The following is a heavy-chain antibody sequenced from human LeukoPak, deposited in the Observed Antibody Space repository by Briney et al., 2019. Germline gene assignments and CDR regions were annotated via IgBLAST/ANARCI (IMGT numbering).Heavy chain of an antibody. CDR3: ATVTRDCSRASCYNY. CDR1: GYTFTSYE. D-gene: IGHD2-2*02. CDR2: MNANSGQT. J-gene: IGHJ4*02. V-gene: IGHV1-8*01. Sequence: ASVKVSCKDSGYTFTSYEINWVGQATGHRREGIGGMNANSGQTGYAQKFPGRTTMTRHTPIRTAYMQLSSLGSEDTAVYYCATVTRDCSRASCYNYWGQGTLVPVSS.